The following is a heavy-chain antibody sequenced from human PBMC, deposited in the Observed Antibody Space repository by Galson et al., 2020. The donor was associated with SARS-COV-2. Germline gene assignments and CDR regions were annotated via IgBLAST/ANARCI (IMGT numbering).Heavy chain of an antibody. V-gene: IGHV3-66*01. CDR3: AREGGVGSGTYPDH. J-gene: IGHJ5*02. CDR2: IYSGGGT. Sequence: QAGGSLRLSCGASGFNVNSNHMSWVRQGPGKGLEWVSGIYSGGGTHYADSVKGRFTISRDYFKNILYLEMNNLSVEDTAVYYCAREGGVGSGTYPDHWGQGTLVTVTS. CDR1: GFNVNSNH. D-gene: IGHD3-10*01.